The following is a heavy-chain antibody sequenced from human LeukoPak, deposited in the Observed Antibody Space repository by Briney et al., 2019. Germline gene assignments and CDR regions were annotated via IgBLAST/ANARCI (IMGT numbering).Heavy chain of an antibody. CDR2: IYYSGST. CDR1: GGSISSYY. D-gene: IGHD3-3*01. CDR3: ARSGDFWSGYYTSDY. J-gene: IGHJ4*02. Sequence: SETLSLTCTVSGGSISSYYWSWIRQPPGKGLEWIGYIYYSGSTNYNPSLKSRVTISVGTSKNQFSLKLSSVTAADTAVYYCARSGDFWSGYYTSDYWGQGTLVTVSS. V-gene: IGHV4-59*08.